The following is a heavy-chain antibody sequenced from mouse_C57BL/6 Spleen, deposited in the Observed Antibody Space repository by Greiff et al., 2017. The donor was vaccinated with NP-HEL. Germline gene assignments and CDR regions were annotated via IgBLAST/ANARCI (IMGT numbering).Heavy chain of an antibody. CDR2: INPYNGGT. D-gene: IGHD2-10*02. J-gene: IGHJ4*01. CDR3: AKRGYDPYYYAMDY. V-gene: IGHV1-19*01. Sequence: VQLKQSGPVLVKPGASVKMSCKASGYTFTDYYMNWVKQSHGKSLEWIGVINPYNGGTSYNQKFKGKATLTVDKSSSTAYMELNSLTSEDSAVYYCAKRGYDPYYYAMDYWGQGTSVTVSS. CDR1: GYTFTDYY.